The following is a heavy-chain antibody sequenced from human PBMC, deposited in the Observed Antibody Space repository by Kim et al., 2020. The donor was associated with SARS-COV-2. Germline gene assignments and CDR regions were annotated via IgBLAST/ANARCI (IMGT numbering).Heavy chain of an antibody. D-gene: IGHD3-22*01. Sequence: KGRFTISRDNAKNSLYLQMNSLRAEDTAVYYCARGEAADSSGYYYDAFDIWGQGTMVTVSS. V-gene: IGHV3-11*06. J-gene: IGHJ3*02. CDR3: ARGEAADSSGYYYDAFDI.